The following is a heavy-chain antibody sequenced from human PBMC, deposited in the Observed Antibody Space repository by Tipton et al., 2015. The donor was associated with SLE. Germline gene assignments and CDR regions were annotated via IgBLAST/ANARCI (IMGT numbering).Heavy chain of an antibody. CDR1: GGSISFDY. D-gene: IGHD1-26*01. Sequence: TLSLTCTVSGGSISFDYWTWIRQPAGKGLEWIGHIYTSDNIKYNPSLKSRASISADASKNHFSLKLNSVTAADTAVYYCVRGPPHGGSYYTAWGQGTLVTVSS. CDR2: IYTSDNI. J-gene: IGHJ5*02. V-gene: IGHV4-4*08. CDR3: VRGPPHGGSYYTA.